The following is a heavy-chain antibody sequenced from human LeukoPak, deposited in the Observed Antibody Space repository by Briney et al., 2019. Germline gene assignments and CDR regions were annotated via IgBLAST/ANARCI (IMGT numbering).Heavy chain of an antibody. CDR1: GGSISSSNW. D-gene: IGHD6-13*01. CDR2: IYHSGST. J-gene: IGHJ4*02. CDR3: ARGLSSSWSHFDY. Sequence: SETLSRTCAVSGGSISSSNWWSWVRQPPGKGLEWIGEIYHSGSTNYNPSLKSRVTISVDKSKNQFSLRLSSVTAADTAVYYCARGLSSSWSHFDYWGQGTLVSVSS. V-gene: IGHV4-4*02.